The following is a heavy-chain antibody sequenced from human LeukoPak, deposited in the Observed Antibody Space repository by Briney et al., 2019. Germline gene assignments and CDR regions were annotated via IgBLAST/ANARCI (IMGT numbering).Heavy chain of an antibody. CDR2: IKQGGSEK. V-gene: IGHV3-7*01. J-gene: IGHJ4*02. D-gene: IGHD3-3*01. Sequence: PSGSLRLSCAASGVTFSGYWWSWVRQAPGKGLEWVGNIKQGGSEKYYVDSVKGRFTIYRDNAKNSLYLQMNSLRAEDTAVYYCASEHYDFWSGYYGYWGQGTLVTVSS. CDR3: ASEHYDFWSGYYGY. CDR1: GVTFSGYW.